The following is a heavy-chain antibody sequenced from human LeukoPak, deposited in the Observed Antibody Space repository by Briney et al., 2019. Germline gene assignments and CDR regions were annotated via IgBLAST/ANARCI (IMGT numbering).Heavy chain of an antibody. CDR3: ARRRTTDYYYYYMDV. CDR1: GFTFDDYG. Sequence: GGSLRLSCAASGFTFDDYGMSWVRQAPGKGLEWVSGINWNGGSTGYADSVKGRFTISRDNAKNSLYLQMNSLRAEDTALYYCARRRTTDYYYYYMDVWGKGTTVTASS. V-gene: IGHV3-20*04. CDR2: INWNGGST. D-gene: IGHD2-2*01. J-gene: IGHJ6*03.